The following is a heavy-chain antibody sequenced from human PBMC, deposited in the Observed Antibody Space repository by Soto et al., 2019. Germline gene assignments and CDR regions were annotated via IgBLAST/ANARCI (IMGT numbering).Heavy chain of an antibody. CDR1: GYSFTAYW. V-gene: IGHV5-10-1*01. CDR2: IDPSDSYV. CDR3: TRRASSSFYHFDF. Sequence: LKISCQASGYSFTAYWITWVRQMPGKGLEWMATIDPSDSYVDYSPSFRGHVTFSVDRSITTVYLQWNSLKASDSAMYFCTRRASSSFYHFDFWGQGALVTVSS. D-gene: IGHD2-2*01. J-gene: IGHJ4*02.